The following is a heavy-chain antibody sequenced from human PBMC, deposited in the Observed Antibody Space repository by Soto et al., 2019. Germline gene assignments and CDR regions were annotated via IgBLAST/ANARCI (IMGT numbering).Heavy chain of an antibody. V-gene: IGHV1-69*08. CDR2: IIPILGIA. CDR3: ARDEFRGYCSGGSCPAEYFQH. CDR1: GGTFSSYT. D-gene: IGHD2-15*01. J-gene: IGHJ1*01. Sequence: QVQLVQSGAEVKKPGSSVKVSCKASGGTFSSYTISWVRQAPGQGLEWMGRIIPILGIANYAQKFQGRVTITADKSTSTAYMELSSLRSADTAVYYCARDEFRGYCSGGSCPAEYFQHWGQGTLVTVSS.